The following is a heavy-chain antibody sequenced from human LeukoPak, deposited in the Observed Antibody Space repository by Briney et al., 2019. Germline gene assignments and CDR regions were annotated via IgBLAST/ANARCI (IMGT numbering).Heavy chain of an antibody. Sequence: SETLSLTCTVSDASISGHYLTWIRHPPGKGLECIGYISYIGSTNYNPSLKCRVTISVDTSKNQFSLKLSSVTAADTAVYYCARDKISINAFDMWGQGTMVTVSS. CDR3: ARDKISINAFDM. CDR2: ISYIGST. J-gene: IGHJ3*02. D-gene: IGHD1-14*01. CDR1: DASISGHY. V-gene: IGHV4-59*11.